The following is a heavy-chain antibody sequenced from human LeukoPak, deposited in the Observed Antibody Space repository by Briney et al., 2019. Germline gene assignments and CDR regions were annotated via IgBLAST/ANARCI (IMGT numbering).Heavy chain of an antibody. V-gene: IGHV3-30*18. CDR3: AKDQDSYDSGGYYYVFYY. CDR2: ISSDGSNK. J-gene: IGHJ4*02. CDR1: GCTFSSYG. Sequence: QPGRSLRLSCAASGCTFSSYGMHWVRQAPGKGLEWVAVISSDGSNKYYADSVKGRFTISRDNSKNSLYLQMNSLRAEDTAVYYCAKDQDSYDSGGYYYVFYYWGQGTLVTVS. D-gene: IGHD3-22*01.